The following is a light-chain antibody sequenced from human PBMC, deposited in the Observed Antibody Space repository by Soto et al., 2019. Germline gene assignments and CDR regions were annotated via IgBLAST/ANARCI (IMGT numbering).Light chain of an antibody. CDR3: CSYAGSPRFV. Sequence: QSALTQPRSVSGSPGQSVTISCTGTSSDVGRYNYVSWYQHHPGTAPKLMIYDVSERPSGVPDRFSGSKSGNTASLTISGLQAEDEADYYCCSYAGSPRFVFGTGTKLTVL. CDR1: SSDVGRYNY. CDR2: DVS. J-gene: IGLJ1*01. V-gene: IGLV2-11*01.